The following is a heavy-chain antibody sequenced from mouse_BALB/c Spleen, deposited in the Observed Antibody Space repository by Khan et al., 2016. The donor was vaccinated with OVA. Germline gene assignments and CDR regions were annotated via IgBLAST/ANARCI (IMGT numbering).Heavy chain of an antibody. Sequence: EVELVESGGGLVRPGGSLKLSCTASGFSFSSYSMSWVRQTPGKGLEWVGTISSGGSYTYYPDSVKGRSTISRDNARNTLYPPMSSLKSEATAMYYVTSHRGYHGSNPYFDDWGQGTTLTVSS. CDR1: GFSFSSYS. CDR3: TSHRGYHGSNPYFDD. V-gene: IGHV5-6-4*01. CDR2: ISSGGSYT. J-gene: IGHJ2*01. D-gene: IGHD1-1*01.